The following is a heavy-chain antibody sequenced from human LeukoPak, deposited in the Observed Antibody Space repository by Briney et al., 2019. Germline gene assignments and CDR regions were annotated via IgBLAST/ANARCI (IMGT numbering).Heavy chain of an antibody. CDR3: AKPSDV. J-gene: IGHJ6*04. V-gene: IGHV3-30*18. CDR2: ISYDGSNK. CDR1: GFTFSSYG. Sequence: GGSLRLSCAASGFTFSSYGMHWVRQAPGKGLEWVAVISYDGSNKYYADSVKGRFTISRDNSKNTLYLQMNSLRAEDTAVYYCAKPSDVWGKGTTVTVSS.